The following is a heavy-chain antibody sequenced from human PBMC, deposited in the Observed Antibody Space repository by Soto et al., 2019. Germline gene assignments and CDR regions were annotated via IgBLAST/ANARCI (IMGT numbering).Heavy chain of an antibody. V-gene: IGHV3-21*06. CDR1: GFTFTRYS. J-gene: IGHJ4*02. CDR2: ISSTTNYI. Sequence: PGGSLRLSCAASGFTFTRYSMNWVRESPGKGLEWVSSISSTTNYIYYGDSMKGRFTISRDNAKNSLYLEMNSLRAEDTAVYYCARESEDLTSNFDYWGQGTLVTVSS. CDR3: ARESEDLTSNFDY.